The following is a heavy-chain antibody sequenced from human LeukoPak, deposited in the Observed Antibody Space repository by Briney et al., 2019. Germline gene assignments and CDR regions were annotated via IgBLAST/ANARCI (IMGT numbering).Heavy chain of an antibody. Sequence: ASVKVSCKASGYTFTGYYMHWVRQAPGQGLEWMGWINPNSGGTNYAQKFQGRVTMTRGTSISTAYMELSRLRSDDTAVYYCARLPLWGDAFDIWGQGTMVTVSS. D-gene: IGHD2-21*01. CDR1: GYTFTGYY. J-gene: IGHJ3*02. CDR3: ARLPLWGDAFDI. V-gene: IGHV1-2*02. CDR2: INPNSGGT.